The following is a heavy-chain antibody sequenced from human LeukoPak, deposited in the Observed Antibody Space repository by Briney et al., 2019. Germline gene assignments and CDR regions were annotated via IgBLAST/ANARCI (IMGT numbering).Heavy chain of an antibody. V-gene: IGHV1-24*01. CDR3: ATASGSYDDAFDI. J-gene: IGHJ3*02. CDR2: FDPEDGET. D-gene: IGHD1-26*01. CDR1: GYTLTELS. Sequence: ASVKVSCKVSGYTLTELSMHWVRQALGKGLEWMGGFDPEDGETIYAQKFQGRVTMTEDTSTDTAYMELSSLRSEDTAVYYCATASGSYDDAFDIWGQGTMVTVSS.